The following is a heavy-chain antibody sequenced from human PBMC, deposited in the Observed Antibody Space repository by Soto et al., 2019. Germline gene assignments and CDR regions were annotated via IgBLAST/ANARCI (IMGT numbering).Heavy chain of an antibody. V-gene: IGHV4-59*01. CDR2: IPNSGGP. D-gene: IGHD1-1*01. Sequence: SETLSLTCTVSGGSMKSFFWSWVRQPPGKGLEWIGYIPNSGGPTYTPSLKSRVTIAIDTSRNQFSLRLTSVTTADTAVYYCAASQMGLISVLGTWGQGIQVTVSS. CDR1: GGSMKSFF. J-gene: IGHJ4*02. CDR3: AASQMGLISVLGT.